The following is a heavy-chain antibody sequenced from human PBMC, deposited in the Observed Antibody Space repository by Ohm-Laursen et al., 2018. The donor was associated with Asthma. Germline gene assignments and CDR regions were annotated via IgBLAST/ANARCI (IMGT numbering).Heavy chain of an antibody. J-gene: IGHJ3*02. V-gene: IGHV4-31*03. CDR3: AREYVGYDWHDAFDI. CDR2: IYHTGKT. Sequence: SQTLSLTCTVSGRPITSGAYYWTWIRQHPGKGLEYVGCIYHTGKTYYNPSLQSRLTLSVDTSKNQFSLKLSSVTAADTAVYYCAREYVGYDWHDAFDIWGQGTMVTVSS. CDR1: GRPITSGAYY. D-gene: IGHD5-12*01.